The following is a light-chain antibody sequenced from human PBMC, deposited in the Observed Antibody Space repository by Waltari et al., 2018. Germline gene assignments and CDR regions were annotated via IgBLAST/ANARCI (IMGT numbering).Light chain of an antibody. CDR2: DVS. CDR3: TSHASGSTLYV. J-gene: IGLJ1*01. CDR1: SSDIGAYNY. V-gene: IGLV2-14*01. Sequence: QSALTQPASVSGSPGQSITISCTGTSSDIGAYNYVSCYQQHQGKAPNPMCSDVSNRPSGVSNRISGSKAGNTASLTSSGLQAEDEADYYCTSHASGSTLYVFGTGTRVTVL.